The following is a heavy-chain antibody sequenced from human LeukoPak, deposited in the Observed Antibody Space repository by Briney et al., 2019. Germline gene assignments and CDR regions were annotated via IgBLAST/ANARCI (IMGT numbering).Heavy chain of an antibody. CDR1: GFTFSSYA. J-gene: IGHJ4*02. CDR3: ATGNYYDSRGYYTFGH. CDR2: INGDGSTT. V-gene: IGHV3-74*01. Sequence: GGSLRLSCAASGFTFSSYAMSWVRQAPGKGLEWVSRINGDGSTTSYADSVKGGFTISRDNAKNTLHLQMSSLRAEDTAVYYCATGNYYDSRGYYTFGHWGQGTLVTVSS. D-gene: IGHD3-22*01.